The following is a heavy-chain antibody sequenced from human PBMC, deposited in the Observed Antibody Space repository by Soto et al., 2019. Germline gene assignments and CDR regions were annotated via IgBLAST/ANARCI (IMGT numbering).Heavy chain of an antibody. D-gene: IGHD6-13*01. V-gene: IGHV1-18*01. J-gene: IGHJ6*02. Sequence: ASVKVSCKASGYTFTSYGITWVRQAPGQGREWMGWISAYNGNTNYAQKLQDRVTMTTDTSTSTAYMQLNSLRAEDTAVYYCARCRRSKQQPAADYYYGMDVWGQGTTVTVSS. CDR2: ISAYNGNT. CDR3: ARCRRSKQQPAADYYYGMDV. CDR1: GYTFTSYG.